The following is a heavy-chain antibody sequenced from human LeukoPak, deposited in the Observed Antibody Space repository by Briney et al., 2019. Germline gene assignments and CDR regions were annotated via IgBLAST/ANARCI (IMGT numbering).Heavy chain of an antibody. V-gene: IGHV4-34*01. CDR2: INHSGST. Sequence: SETLSLTCAVYGGSFSGYYWSWIRQPPGKGLEWIGEINHSGSTNYNPSLKSRVTISVDTPKNQFSLKLSSVTAADTAVYYCARQGVEDQLLFGWFDPWGQGTLVTVSS. CDR1: GGSFSGYY. J-gene: IGHJ5*02. D-gene: IGHD2-2*01. CDR3: ARQGVEDQLLFGWFDP.